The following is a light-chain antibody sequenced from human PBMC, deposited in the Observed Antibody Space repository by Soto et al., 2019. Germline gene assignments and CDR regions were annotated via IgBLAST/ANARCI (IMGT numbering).Light chain of an antibody. CDR3: HSYDSGLGV. CDR2: GNT. J-gene: IGLJ2*01. CDR1: SSNIGAGYD. V-gene: IGLV1-40*01. Sequence: QSVLTQPPSVSGAPGQRVTISCSGSSSNIGAGYDVHWYQQLPGTAPKLLIYGNTNRPSGVPDRFSGSKSGTSASLAITGVLAEDEADYYCHSYDSGLGVFGGGTKLTVL.